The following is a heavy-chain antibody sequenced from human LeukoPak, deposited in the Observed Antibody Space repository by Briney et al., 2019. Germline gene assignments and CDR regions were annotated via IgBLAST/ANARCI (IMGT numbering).Heavy chain of an antibody. J-gene: IGHJ4*02. CDR3: ARDAGLVCSGGSCYSYELLFDY. Sequence: GGSLRLSCAASGFTFSSYEMNWVRQAPGKGLEWVSYISSSGSTIYYADSVKGRFTISRDNSKNTLYLQMGSLRAEDMAVYYCARDAGLVCSGGSCYSYELLFDYWGQGTLVTVSS. CDR2: ISSSGSTI. D-gene: IGHD2-15*01. CDR1: GFTFSSYE. V-gene: IGHV3-48*03.